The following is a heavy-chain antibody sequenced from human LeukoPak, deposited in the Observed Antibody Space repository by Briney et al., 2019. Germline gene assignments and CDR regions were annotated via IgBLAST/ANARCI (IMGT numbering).Heavy chain of an antibody. Sequence: GGSLRLSCAASGFTFSSYAMHWVRQAPGKGLEWVAVISYDGSNKYYADSVKGRFTISRDNSKNTLYLQMNSLRAEDTAVYYCARDADYGSGSPSGFDYWGQGTLVTVSS. J-gene: IGHJ4*02. CDR1: GFTFSSYA. CDR3: ARDADYGSGSPSGFDY. CDR2: ISYDGSNK. V-gene: IGHV3-30-3*01. D-gene: IGHD3-10*01.